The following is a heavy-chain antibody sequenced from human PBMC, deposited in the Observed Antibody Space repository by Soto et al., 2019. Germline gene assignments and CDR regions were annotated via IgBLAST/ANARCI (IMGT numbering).Heavy chain of an antibody. CDR1: GFSFGDYI. CDR3: ASPRDYCVTTSNCFIAFDI. Sequence: AQLVESGGSLVKPGGSLRLSCAASGFSFGDYIMNWVRQAPGRGLEWVASISHSGSYIFYADSVKGRFTISRDNSRDSLYLQMNSLRVDDTAIYFCASPRDYCVTTSNCFIAFDIWGQGTRFTVPS. CDR2: ISHSGSYI. D-gene: IGHD4-17*01. J-gene: IGHJ3*02. V-gene: IGHV3-21*01.